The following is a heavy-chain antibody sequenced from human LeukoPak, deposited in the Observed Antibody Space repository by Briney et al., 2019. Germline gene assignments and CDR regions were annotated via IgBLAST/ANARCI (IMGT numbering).Heavy chain of an antibody. CDR3: AGATTSTFDY. Sequence: SETLSLTCTVSGGSISSGDYYWSWIRQPPGKGLEWIGYIYYSGSTYYNPSLKSRVTISVDTSNNQFSLKLSSVTAADTAVYYCAGATTSTFDYWGQGTLVTVSS. V-gene: IGHV4-30-4*08. CDR1: GGSISSGDYY. CDR2: IYYSGST. J-gene: IGHJ4*02. D-gene: IGHD1-26*01.